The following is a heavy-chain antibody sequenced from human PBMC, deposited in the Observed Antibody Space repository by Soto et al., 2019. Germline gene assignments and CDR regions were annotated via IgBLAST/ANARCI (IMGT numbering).Heavy chain of an antibody. CDR1: GFSLSYYW. Sequence: GGSLILSCAASGFSLSYYWMHWVRQAPGEGLVWLSRITRDGSSTNYADSVKGRFTISRDNAKNTLYLQVNSLRGEDTAVYYCARGANGYYYFDYWGQGTLVTVSS. CDR2: ITRDGSST. J-gene: IGHJ4*02. D-gene: IGHD5-18*01. V-gene: IGHV3-74*01. CDR3: ARGANGYYYFDY.